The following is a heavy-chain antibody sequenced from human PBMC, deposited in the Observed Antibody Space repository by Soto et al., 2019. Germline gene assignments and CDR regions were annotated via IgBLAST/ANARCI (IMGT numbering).Heavy chain of an antibody. V-gene: IGHV3-43*01. CDR1: GFTFDDYT. Sequence: PGGSLRLSCAASGFTFDDYTMHWVRQAPGKGLEWVSLISWDGDTTYYADSVKGRFTISRDNSKNSLYLQMNTLTTEDTALYYCARGGYYGPTYYYYGMDVWGQGTTVTVSS. CDR2: ISWDGDTT. D-gene: IGHD3-3*01. J-gene: IGHJ6*02. CDR3: ARGGYYGPTYYYYGMDV.